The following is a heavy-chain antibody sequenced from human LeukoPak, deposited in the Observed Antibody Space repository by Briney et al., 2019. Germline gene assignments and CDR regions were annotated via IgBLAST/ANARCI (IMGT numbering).Heavy chain of an antibody. CDR3: ARVPYYDFWSGSYYFDY. V-gene: IGHV4-39*07. J-gene: IGHJ4*02. D-gene: IGHD3-3*01. CDR2: IYYSGST. Sequence: PSETLSLTCTVSGGSISSSSYYWGWIRQPPGKGLEWIGSIYYSGSTYYNPSLKSRVTISVDTSKNQFSLKLSSVTAADTAVYYCARVPYYDFWSGSYYFDYWGQGTLVTVSS. CDR1: GGSISSSSYY.